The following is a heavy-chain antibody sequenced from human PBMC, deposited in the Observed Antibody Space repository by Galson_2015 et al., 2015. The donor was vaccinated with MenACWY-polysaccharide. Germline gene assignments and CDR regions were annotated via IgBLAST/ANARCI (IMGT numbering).Heavy chain of an antibody. J-gene: IGHJ4*02. CDR2: ISGSGLNT. V-gene: IGHV3-23*01. D-gene: IGHD3-10*01. Sequence: SLRLFCAASGFTFSSYAMSRVRQAPGKGLEWVSTISGSGLNTYYADSVKGRFTMSRDNSKNTLYMQMNSLRAEDTAVYYCAKQIDEYYGSGNYYPPWDYWGQGTLVTVSS. CDR1: GFTFSSYA. CDR3: AKQIDEYYGSGNYYPPWDY.